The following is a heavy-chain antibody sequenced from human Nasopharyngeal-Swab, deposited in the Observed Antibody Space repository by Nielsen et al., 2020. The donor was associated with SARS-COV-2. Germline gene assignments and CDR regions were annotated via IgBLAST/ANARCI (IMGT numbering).Heavy chain of an antibody. CDR1: GFTFSSYA. V-gene: IGHV3-23*01. J-gene: IGHJ4*02. CDR3: AKDGGYCSGGSCYLYYFDY. CDR2: ISGSGGST. Sequence: GGSLRLSCAASGFTFSSYAMSWVRQAPGKGLEWVSAISGSGGSTYYADSVKGRFTISRDNSKNTLYLQMNSLRAEDTALYYCAKDGGYCSGGSCYLYYFDYWGQGTLVTVSS. D-gene: IGHD2-15*01.